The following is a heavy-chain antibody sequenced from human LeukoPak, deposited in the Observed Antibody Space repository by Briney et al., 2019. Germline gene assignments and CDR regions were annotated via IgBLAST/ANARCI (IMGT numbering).Heavy chain of an antibody. D-gene: IGHD6-13*01. CDR3: ASRGGSSWHPYYYYYYMDV. J-gene: IGHJ6*03. CDR1: GFTFSSYG. Sequence: PGGSLRLSCAASGFTFSSYGMHWVRQAPGKGLEWVAVIWYDGSNKYYADSVKGRFTISRDNSKNTLYLQMNSLRAEDTAVYYCASRGGSSWHPYYYYYYMDVWGKGTTVTVSS. CDR2: IWYDGSNK. V-gene: IGHV3-33*01.